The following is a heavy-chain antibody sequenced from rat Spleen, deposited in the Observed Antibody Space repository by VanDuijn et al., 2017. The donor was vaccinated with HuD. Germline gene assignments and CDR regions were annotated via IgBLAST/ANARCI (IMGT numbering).Heavy chain of an antibody. CDR3: ARHRELHFDY. Sequence: EVQLMESGGGLVQPGRSLKLSCVASGFTFNNYWMTWIRQAPGKGLEWVASISTGGGNTYYRDSVKGRFTISRDNAKSTLYLQMDSLRSEDTATYYCARHRELHFDYWGQGVMVTVSS. D-gene: IGHD1-10*01. CDR2: ISTGGGNT. J-gene: IGHJ2*01. CDR1: GFTFNNYW. V-gene: IGHV5-31*01.